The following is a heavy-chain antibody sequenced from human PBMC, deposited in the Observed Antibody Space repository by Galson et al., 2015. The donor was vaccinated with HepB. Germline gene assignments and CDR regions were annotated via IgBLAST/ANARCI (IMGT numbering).Heavy chain of an antibody. CDR2: ISGSGGTT. V-gene: IGHV3-23*01. Sequence: SLRLSCAASGLTFKNYGMTWVRQAPGKGLEWVSAISGSGGTTYYADSVEGRFTISRDNSKNTLYLQMNILRAEDTAVYYCAKGPSDWVFHFDYWGQGTLVTVSS. D-gene: IGHD6-19*01. J-gene: IGHJ4*02. CDR3: AKGPSDWVFHFDY. CDR1: GLTFKNYG.